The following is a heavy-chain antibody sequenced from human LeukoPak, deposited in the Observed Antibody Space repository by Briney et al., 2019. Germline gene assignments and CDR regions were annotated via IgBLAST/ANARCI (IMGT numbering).Heavy chain of an antibody. CDR2: ISPSADIK. J-gene: IGHJ4*02. Sequence: GGTLRLSCAASGFTFSNHGMNWVRQAPGEGLEWVSGISPSADIKYYADSVKGRFTISRDNSKNMLYLEVISLTADDTALYYCAKDDAWLRFGEWSQGTLVTVSS. CDR3: AKDDAWLRFGE. V-gene: IGHV3-23*01. CDR1: GFTFSNHG. D-gene: IGHD3-10*01.